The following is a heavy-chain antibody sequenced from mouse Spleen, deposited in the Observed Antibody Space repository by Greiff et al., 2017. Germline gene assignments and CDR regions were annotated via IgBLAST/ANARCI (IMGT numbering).Heavy chain of an antibody. V-gene: IGHV5-9-2*01. CDR1: GFTFSSYG. Sequence: EVQLVESGGGLVKPGGSLKLSCAASGFTFSSYGMSWVRQTPEKRLEWVATISGGGSYTYYPDSVKGRFTISRDNAKNNLYLQMSSLRSEDTALYYCARDYGSIIYAMDYWGQGTSVTVSS. D-gene: IGHD1-1*01. CDR3: ARDYGSIIYAMDY. CDR2: ISGGGSYT. J-gene: IGHJ4*01.